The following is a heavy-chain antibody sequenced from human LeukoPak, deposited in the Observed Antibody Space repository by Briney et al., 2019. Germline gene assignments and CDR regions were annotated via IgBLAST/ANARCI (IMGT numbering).Heavy chain of an antibody. D-gene: IGHD3-22*01. V-gene: IGHV5-51*01. CDR3: ARRAYYDSSGYYYGKCFDY. Sequence: KAGESLKISCKGSGYSFTSYWIGWVRQMPGKGLEWMGIIYPGDSDTRYSPSFQGQVTISADKSISTAYLQWSSLKASDTAMYYCARRAYYDSSGYYYGKCFDYWGQGTLVTVSS. CDR2: IYPGDSDT. J-gene: IGHJ4*02. CDR1: GYSFTSYW.